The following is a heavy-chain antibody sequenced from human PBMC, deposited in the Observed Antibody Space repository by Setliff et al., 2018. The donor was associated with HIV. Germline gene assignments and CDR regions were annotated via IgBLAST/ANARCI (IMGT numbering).Heavy chain of an antibody. J-gene: IGHJ4*02. D-gene: IGHD4-17*01. V-gene: IGHV3-48*03. Sequence: RLSCEASGFTFSSYEMNWVRQAPGKGLEWVSYISSGGGTIYYADSVKGRFTISRDNGKKSLYLQMDSLRDEDTAVYYCAREKFENGDYEFVSTFDSWGQGTLVTVSS. CDR3: AREKFENGDYEFVSTFDS. CDR1: GFTFSSYE. CDR2: ISSGGGTI.